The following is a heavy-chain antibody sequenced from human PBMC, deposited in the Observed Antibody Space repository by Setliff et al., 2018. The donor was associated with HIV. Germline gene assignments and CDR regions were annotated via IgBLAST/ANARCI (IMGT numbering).Heavy chain of an antibody. Sequence: SVKVSCKASGGTFSSYVISWVRQAPGQGPEWMGGIIPMYGVTNYAQKFQGRVTITTDESTSTAYMELSSLRSEDTAVYYCARALSGYDYVWGSYRYYYFDYWGQGTLVTVSS. J-gene: IGHJ4*02. CDR3: ARALSGYDYVWGSYRYYYFDY. D-gene: IGHD3-16*02. V-gene: IGHV1-69*05. CDR1: GGTFSSYV. CDR2: IIPMYGVT.